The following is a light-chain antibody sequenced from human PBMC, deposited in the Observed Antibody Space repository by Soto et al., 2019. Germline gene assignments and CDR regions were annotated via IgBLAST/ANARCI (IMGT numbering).Light chain of an antibody. CDR3: SSYTSSSTLVV. V-gene: IGLV2-14*01. CDR2: EVN. CDR1: SSDVGGYNY. J-gene: IGLJ2*01. Sequence: QSALTQPASVSGSPGQSITISCTGDSSDVGGYNYVSWYQQHPGKAPKLMIYEVNNRPSGVSNRFSGSKSGNTASLTISGLQAEDEADYDCSSYTSSSTLVVFGGGTKRTVL.